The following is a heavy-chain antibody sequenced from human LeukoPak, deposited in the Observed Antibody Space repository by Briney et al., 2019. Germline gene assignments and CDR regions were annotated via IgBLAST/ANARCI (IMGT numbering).Heavy chain of an antibody. V-gene: IGHV3-30-3*01. Sequence: GGSLRLPCAASGFTFSSYAMHWVRQAPGKGLEWVAVISYDGSNKYYADSVKGRFTISRDNSKNTLYLQMNSLRAEDTAVYYCAKDSPYYDFWSGYSDPDYWGQGTLVTVSS. CDR2: ISYDGSNK. CDR3: AKDSPYYDFWSGYSDPDY. J-gene: IGHJ4*02. D-gene: IGHD3-3*01. CDR1: GFTFSSYA.